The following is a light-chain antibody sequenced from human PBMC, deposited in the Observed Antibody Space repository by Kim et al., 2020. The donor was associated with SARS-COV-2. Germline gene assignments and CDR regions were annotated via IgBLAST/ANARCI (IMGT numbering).Light chain of an antibody. Sequence: QSALTQPASVSGSPGQSIRISCTGTSGDIGNYKVVSWYQQHPGKSPKLLIFEVTKRPSGISHRFSGSQSGNTASLTISGLQAEDEADYYCCSYAGLSSWVFGGGTKVTVL. CDR2: EVT. J-gene: IGLJ3*02. CDR3: CSYAGLSSWV. V-gene: IGLV2-23*02. CDR1: SGDIGNYKV.